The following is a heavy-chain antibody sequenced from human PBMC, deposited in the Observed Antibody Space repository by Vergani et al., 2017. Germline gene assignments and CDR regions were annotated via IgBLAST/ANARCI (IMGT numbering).Heavy chain of an antibody. V-gene: IGHV4-61*10. CDR3: ARDRYSSGWYDGVDAFDI. D-gene: IGHD6-19*01. Sequence: QVQLQESGPGLVKPSQTLSLTCTVSGGSISSGSYYWSWIRQPAGKGLEWIGYIYYSGSTNYNPSLKSRVTISVDTSKNQFSLKLSSVTAADTAVYYCARDRYSSGWYDGVDAFDIWGQGTMVTVSS. J-gene: IGHJ3*02. CDR2: IYYSGST. CDR1: GGSISSGSYY.